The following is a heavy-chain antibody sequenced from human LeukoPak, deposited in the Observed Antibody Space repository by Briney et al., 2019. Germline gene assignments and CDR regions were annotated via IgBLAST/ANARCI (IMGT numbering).Heavy chain of an antibody. D-gene: IGHD2-15*01. CDR3: ARSGGGFDDAADT. CDR1: GYSFTNYW. J-gene: IGHJ3*02. Sequence: GESLKISCKGSGYSFTNYWIAWVRQMPGKGLEWMGIIYPGDSDTRYSPSFQGQVTISADRSINTAYLQWHSLKASDTAIYYCARSGGGFDDAADTWGQGTVVTVSS. V-gene: IGHV5-51*01. CDR2: IYPGDSDT.